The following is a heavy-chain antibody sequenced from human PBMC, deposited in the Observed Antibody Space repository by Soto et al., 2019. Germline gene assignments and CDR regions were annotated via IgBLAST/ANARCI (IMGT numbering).Heavy chain of an antibody. Sequence: ASVKVSCKASGYTFTGYYMHWVRQAPGQGLEWMGWINPNSGGTNYAQKFQGWVTISMDTSKNQFSLQLRSVTAADTAVYYCARAPELFFFDLWGQGTLVTVSS. D-gene: IGHD1-26*01. CDR1: GYTFTGYY. CDR2: INPNSGGT. CDR3: ARAPELFFFDL. J-gene: IGHJ4*02. V-gene: IGHV1-2*04.